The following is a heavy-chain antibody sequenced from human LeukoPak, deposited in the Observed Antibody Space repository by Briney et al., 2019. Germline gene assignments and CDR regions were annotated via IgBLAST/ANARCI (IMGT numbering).Heavy chain of an antibody. CDR3: ARAIDQLLDFDY. J-gene: IGHJ4*02. V-gene: IGHV4-31*03. CDR1: GGSISSGGYY. Sequence: SETLSLTCTVSGGSISSGGYYWSWIRQHPGKGLEWIGYIYYSGSTYYNPSLKSRVTISVDTSKNQFSLKLSSVTAADTAVYYWARAIDQLLDFDYWGQGTLVTVS. D-gene: IGHD2-2*01. CDR2: IYYSGST.